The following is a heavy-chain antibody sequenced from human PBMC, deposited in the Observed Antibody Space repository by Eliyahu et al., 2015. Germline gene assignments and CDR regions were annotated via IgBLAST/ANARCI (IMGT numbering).Heavy chain of an antibody. J-gene: IGHJ4*02. D-gene: IGHD3-3*01. CDR2: IYYSGST. Sequence: QLQLQESGPGLVKPSETLSLTCTVSGCSISSSSYYWGWIRQPPGKGLEWIGSIYYSGSTYYNPSLKSRVTISVDTSKNQFSLKLSSVTAADTAVYYCATLVEWLLGLTWGQGTLVTVSS. CDR3: ATLVEWLLGLT. V-gene: IGHV4-39*01. CDR1: GCSISSSSYY.